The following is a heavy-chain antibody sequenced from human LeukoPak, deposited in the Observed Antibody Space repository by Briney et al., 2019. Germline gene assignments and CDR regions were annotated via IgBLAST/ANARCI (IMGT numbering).Heavy chain of an antibody. D-gene: IGHD6-19*01. V-gene: IGHV3-23*01. J-gene: IGHJ3*02. Sequence: GGSPRLSCAASGFTFSSCAMSWVRQAPGKGLEWVSAISGSGGSTYYADSVKGRFTISRDNSKNTLYLQMNSLRAEDTAVYYCAKVGRIAVAGNILAGAFDIWGQGTMVTVSS. CDR1: GFTFSSCA. CDR3: AKVGRIAVAGNILAGAFDI. CDR2: ISGSGGST.